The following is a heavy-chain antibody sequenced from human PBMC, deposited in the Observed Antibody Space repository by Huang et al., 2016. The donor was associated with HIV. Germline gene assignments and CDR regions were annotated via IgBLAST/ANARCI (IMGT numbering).Heavy chain of an antibody. Sequence: EVLLVESGGGLVKPGGSLRLSCVASGIPLGSFNLNWVRQAPGKGLEWVSSISNISSDIHYADSGKGRFTISRDNAGNSMYLQMNSLRVEDTAVYYCTRDQGQQLSPVAYWGQGTLVTVSS. CDR2: ISNISSDI. CDR3: TRDQGQQLSPVAY. CDR1: GIPLGSFN. J-gene: IGHJ4*02. V-gene: IGHV3-21*01. D-gene: IGHD6-13*01.